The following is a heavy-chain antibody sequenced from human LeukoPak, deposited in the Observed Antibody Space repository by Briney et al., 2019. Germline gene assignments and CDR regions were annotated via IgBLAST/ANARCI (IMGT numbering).Heavy chain of an antibody. CDR1: GYTFTSYA. CDR2: INAGNGNT. D-gene: IGHD3-10*01. J-gene: IGHJ4*02. V-gene: IGHV1-3*01. CDR3: ARAENWKVRGVIITPLGY. Sequence: ASVKVSCKASGYTFTSYAMHWVRQAPGQRLEWMGWINAGNGNTKYSQKFQGRVTITRDTSASTAYMELSSLRSEDTAVYYCARAENWKVRGVIITPLGYWGQGTLVTVSS.